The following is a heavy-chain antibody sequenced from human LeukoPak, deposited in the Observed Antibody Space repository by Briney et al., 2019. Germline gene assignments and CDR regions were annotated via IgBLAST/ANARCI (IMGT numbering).Heavy chain of an antibody. Sequence: SETLSLTCTVSDYSISSGYYWGWIRQPPGKGLEWIGSIYHSGSTYYNPSLKSRVTISVDTSKNQFSLKLSSVTAADTAVYYCARGERGADYWGQGTLVTVSS. CDR2: IYHSGST. D-gene: IGHD1-1*01. V-gene: IGHV4-38-2*02. CDR1: DYSISSGYY. CDR3: ARGERGADY. J-gene: IGHJ4*02.